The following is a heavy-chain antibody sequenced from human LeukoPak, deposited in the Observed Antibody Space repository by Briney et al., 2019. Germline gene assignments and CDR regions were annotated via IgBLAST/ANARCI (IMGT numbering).Heavy chain of an antibody. CDR2: ISYDGSNK. Sequence: GGSLRLSCAASGFTFSGYPIHWVRQAPGKGLEWVAVISYDGSNKYYADSVKGRFTISRDNSKNTLYLQMNSLRAEDTAVYYCARGESGWYYYYYGMDVWGQGTTVTVSS. CDR3: ARGESGWYYYYYGMDV. CDR1: GFTFSGYP. J-gene: IGHJ6*02. V-gene: IGHV3-30-3*01. D-gene: IGHD6-19*01.